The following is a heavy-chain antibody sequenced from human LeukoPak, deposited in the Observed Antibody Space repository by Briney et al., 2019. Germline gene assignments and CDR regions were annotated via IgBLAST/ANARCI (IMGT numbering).Heavy chain of an antibody. CDR1: GFTFSSFA. J-gene: IGHJ5*02. V-gene: IGHV3-23*01. CDR3: AKDISSTSSTPFDP. CDR2: ISGSGTAT. Sequence: GGSLRLSCAASGFTSGFTFSSFAMSWVRQAPGKGLEWVSAISGSGTATHYAASVRGRFTISRDNSKNTLYLEMNSLRAEDTAIYYCAKDISSTSSTPFDPWGQGTLVTVSS. D-gene: IGHD3-3*02.